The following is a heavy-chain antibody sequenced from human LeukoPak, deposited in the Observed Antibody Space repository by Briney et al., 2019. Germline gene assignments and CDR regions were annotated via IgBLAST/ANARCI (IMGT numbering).Heavy chain of an antibody. Sequence: ASVKVSCKASGYTFTSYGISWVRQAPGQGLEWMGWISAYNGNTNYAQKLQGRVTMTTDTSTSTAYMELRSLRSDDTAVYYCARGDYYDSSGYSPFDYWGQGTLVTVSS. CDR3: ARGDYYDSSGYSPFDY. D-gene: IGHD3-22*01. J-gene: IGHJ4*02. CDR2: ISAYNGNT. CDR1: GYTFTSYG. V-gene: IGHV1-18*01.